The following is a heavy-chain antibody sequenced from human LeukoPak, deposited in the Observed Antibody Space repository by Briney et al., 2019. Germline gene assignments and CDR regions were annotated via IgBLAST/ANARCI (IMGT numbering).Heavy chain of an antibody. Sequence: SETLSLTCAVYGESFNNYYWTWIRRSPGKGLEWIGEINHSGSTNYNPSLKSRVTISVDPSKNQFSLKLTSVIAADTAVYYCARAGWFGELYGPLDFWGQGTLVTVSS. CDR1: GESFNNYY. CDR3: ARAGWFGELYGPLDF. CDR2: INHSGST. V-gene: IGHV4-34*01. D-gene: IGHD3-10*01. J-gene: IGHJ4*02.